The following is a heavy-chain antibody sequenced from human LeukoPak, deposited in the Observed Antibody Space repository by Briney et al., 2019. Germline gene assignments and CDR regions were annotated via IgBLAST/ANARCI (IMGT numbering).Heavy chain of an antibody. V-gene: IGHV5-51*01. CDR2: IYPGDSDT. Sequence: GESLKISCKGSGYSFTSYWIGWVRQMPGKGLEWMGIIYPGDSDTKYSPSFQGQVTISADKSISTAYLQWSSLKASDTAMYYCARRRDLYSGSYYPFDYWGQGTLVTVSS. D-gene: IGHD1-26*01. CDR1: GYSFTSYW. J-gene: IGHJ4*02. CDR3: ARRRDLYSGSYYPFDY.